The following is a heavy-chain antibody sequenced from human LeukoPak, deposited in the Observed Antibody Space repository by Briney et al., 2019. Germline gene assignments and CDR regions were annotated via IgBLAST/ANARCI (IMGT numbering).Heavy chain of an antibody. V-gene: IGHV1-46*01. CDR2: IDPSGGST. CDR3: ARDIEWELGFDY. Sequence: ASVKVSCKASGYTFTTYYMHWVRQAPGQGLEWMGIIDPSGGSTSYAQKFQGRVTMTRDTSTSTVYMELSSLRSEDTAVYYCARDIEWELGFDYWGQGTLVTVSS. CDR1: GYTFTTYY. J-gene: IGHJ4*02. D-gene: IGHD1-26*01.